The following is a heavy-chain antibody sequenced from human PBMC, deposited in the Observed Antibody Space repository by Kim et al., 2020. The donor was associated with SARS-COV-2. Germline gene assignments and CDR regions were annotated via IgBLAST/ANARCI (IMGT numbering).Heavy chain of an antibody. J-gene: IGHJ4*02. CDR2: ISSSSSYI. CDR1: GFTFSSYS. Sequence: GGSLRLSCAASGFTFSSYSMNWVRQAPGKGLEWVSSISSSSSYIYYADSVKGRFTISRDNAKNSLYLQMNSLRAEDTAVYYCARGVVVVTAIPGEFDYWGQGTLVTVSS. CDR3: ARGVVVVTAIPGEFDY. D-gene: IGHD2-21*02. V-gene: IGHV3-21*01.